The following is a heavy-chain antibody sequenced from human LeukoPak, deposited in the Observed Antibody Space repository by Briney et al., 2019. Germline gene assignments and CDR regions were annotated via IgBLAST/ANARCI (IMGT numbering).Heavy chain of an antibody. Sequence: GGSLRLSCAASGFTFTICAMNWVRQAPGKGLEWVSGISGSGSSTYYADFVKGRFTISRDSSKNTVYLQMNSLRAEDTAVYYCAKAEGSYKTLIDYWGQGTLVTVSS. V-gene: IGHV3-23*01. CDR3: AKAEGSYKTLIDY. CDR2: ISGSGSST. J-gene: IGHJ4*02. D-gene: IGHD3-10*01. CDR1: GFTFTICA.